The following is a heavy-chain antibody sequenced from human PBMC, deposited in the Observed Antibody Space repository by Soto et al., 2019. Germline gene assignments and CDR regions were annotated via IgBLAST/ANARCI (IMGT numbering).Heavy chain of an antibody. J-gene: IGHJ3*02. CDR1: GGSFSGYY. D-gene: IGHD2-15*01. Sequence: PSETLSLTCAVYGGSFSGYYWSWIRQPPGKGLEWIGEINHSGSTNYNPSLKSRVTISVDTSKNQFSLKLSSVTAADTAVYYCARGSRCSGGSCYRRHDAFDIWGQGTMVTVSS. CDR2: INHSGST. V-gene: IGHV4-34*01. CDR3: ARGSRCSGGSCYRRHDAFDI.